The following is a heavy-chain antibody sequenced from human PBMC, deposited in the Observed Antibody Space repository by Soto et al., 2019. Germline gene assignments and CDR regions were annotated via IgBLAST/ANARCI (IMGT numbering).Heavy chain of an antibody. D-gene: IGHD2-2*01. Sequence: ESGPTLVNPTQTLTLTCTFSGFSLSTSAEGVGWIRQPPGKALEWLALIYWDGDERYSPSLKSRLTITKDTSKNQVVRTMTNMDPADTATYSCAHGSCTSSDCYPNPYLDYWGQGILVTVSS. CDR1: GFSLSTSAEG. J-gene: IGHJ4*02. V-gene: IGHV2-5*02. CDR3: AHGSCTSSDCYPNPYLDY. CDR2: IYWDGDE.